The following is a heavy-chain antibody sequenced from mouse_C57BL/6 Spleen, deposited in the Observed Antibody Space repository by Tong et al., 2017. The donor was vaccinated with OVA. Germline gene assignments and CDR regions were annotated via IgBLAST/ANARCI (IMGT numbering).Heavy chain of an antibody. CDR1: GFTFSDYG. J-gene: IGHJ2*01. Sequence: EVQLQESGGGLVKPGGSLKLSCAASGFTFSDYGMHWVRQAPEKGLEWVAYISSGSSTIYYADTVKGRFTISRDNAKNTLFLQMTSLRSEDTAMYYCANRAIDGYYPFDYWGKGTTLTVSA. D-gene: IGHD2-3*01. CDR2: ISSGSSTI. V-gene: IGHV5-17*01. CDR3: ANRAIDGYYPFDY.